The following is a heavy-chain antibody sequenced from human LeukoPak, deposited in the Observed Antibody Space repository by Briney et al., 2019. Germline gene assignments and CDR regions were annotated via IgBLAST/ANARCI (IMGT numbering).Heavy chain of an antibody. V-gene: IGHV1-2*02. CDR3: ARQEDSSGWYSWFDP. Sequence: GASVKVSCKASGYTFINFYMHWVRQAPGQGLEWMGWINPNSGGTSSAQKFQGRVTMTRDTSISTAYMELTRLKSDDTAVYYCARQEDSSGWYSWFDPWGQGTLVTVSS. CDR2: INPNSGGT. J-gene: IGHJ5*02. D-gene: IGHD6-19*01. CDR1: GYTFINFY.